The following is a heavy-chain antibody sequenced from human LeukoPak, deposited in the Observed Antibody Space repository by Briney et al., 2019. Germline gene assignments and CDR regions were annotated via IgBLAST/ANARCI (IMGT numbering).Heavy chain of an antibody. CDR3: AKGPPKFRGGSYCFDY. J-gene: IGHJ4*02. V-gene: IGHV3-23*01. CDR1: GFTFSSYT. CDR2: ISGSGGST. Sequence: PGGSLRLSCAASGFTFSSYTMTWVRQAPGKGLEWVSAISGSGGSTYYADSVKGRFTISRDNSKNTLFLQMNSLRAEDTAVYYCAKGPPKFRGGSYCFDYWGQGTLVTVSS. D-gene: IGHD2-15*01.